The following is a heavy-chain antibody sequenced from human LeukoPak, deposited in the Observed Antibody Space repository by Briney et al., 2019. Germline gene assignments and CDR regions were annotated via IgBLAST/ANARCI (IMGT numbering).Heavy chain of an antibody. V-gene: IGHV3-23*01. CDR2: ISGSGGST. CDR3: AKDGGLWVSAHWGDS. Sequence: GSLRLSCAASGFTFSSYAMSWVRQAPGKGLEWVSAISGSGGSTYYADSVKGRFTISRDNPKNTLYLQMNSLRAEDTAVYYCAKDGGLWVSAHWGDSWGRGTLVTVSS. D-gene: IGHD7-27*01. J-gene: IGHJ4*02. CDR1: GFTFSSYA.